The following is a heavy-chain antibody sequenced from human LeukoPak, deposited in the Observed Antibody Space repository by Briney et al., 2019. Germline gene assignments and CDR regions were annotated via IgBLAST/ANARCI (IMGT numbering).Heavy chain of an antibody. CDR3: AREPSGSGSFDY. J-gene: IGHJ4*02. V-gene: IGHV1-2*02. Sequence: ASVTVSCEASGYIFTGYYMHGVRQAPGQGLEWMGYFYPNSGGTNYAQRFQGRVTMTWDTSISTAYMELTSLRSDDTAVYYCAREPSGSGSFDYWGQGALVTVSS. D-gene: IGHD3-10*01. CDR1: GYIFTGYY. CDR2: FYPNSGGT.